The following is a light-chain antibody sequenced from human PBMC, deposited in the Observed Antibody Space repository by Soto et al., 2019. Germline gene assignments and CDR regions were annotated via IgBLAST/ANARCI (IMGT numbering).Light chain of an antibody. CDR2: HAS. V-gene: IGKV1-13*02. Sequence: AIQLTQSPSSLSASVVDRVTITGLASQGISSALAWYQQKPGKAPKLLISHASSLESGVPSRFSGSGSGTEFTLTISSLQPDDFATYYCQQYNSYPWTFGQGTKVDIK. J-gene: IGKJ1*01. CDR3: QQYNSYPWT. CDR1: QGISSA.